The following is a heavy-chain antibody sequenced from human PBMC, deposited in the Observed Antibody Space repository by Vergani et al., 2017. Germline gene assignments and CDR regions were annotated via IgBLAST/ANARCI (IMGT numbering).Heavy chain of an antibody. V-gene: IGHV1-18*01. J-gene: IGHJ4*02. D-gene: IGHD7-27*01. CDR2: ISAYNGNT. Sequence: QVQLVQSGSELKKPGASVKVSCKASGYTFSTYGISWVRQAPGQGLEWMGWISAYNGNTNYPEKFQGRLTMTTDTSTRTAYMELRSLRSDDTAVYYCATGAGPFDIWGQGTLVTVSS. CDR1: GYTFSTYG. CDR3: ATGAGPFDI.